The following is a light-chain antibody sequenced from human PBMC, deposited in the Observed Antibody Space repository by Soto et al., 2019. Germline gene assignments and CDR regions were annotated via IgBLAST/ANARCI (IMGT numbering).Light chain of an antibody. CDR2: SAS. CDR1: QDISRW. Sequence: DIQMTQSPSSVSASVGDRVTITCRASQDISRWLAWYQQKPGRAPNLLIYSASSLPSGVPSRFSGSGSGTDFTLTISNLQPEDFATYYCQQANSFAITFGGGTKVEI. CDR3: QQANSFAIT. J-gene: IGKJ4*01. V-gene: IGKV1-12*01.